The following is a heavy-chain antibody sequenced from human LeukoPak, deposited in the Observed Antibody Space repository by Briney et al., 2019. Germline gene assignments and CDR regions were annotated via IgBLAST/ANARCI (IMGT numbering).Heavy chain of an antibody. J-gene: IGHJ4*02. Sequence: TSETLSLTCTVSGGSMTSAMYHWTWIRQSAGRGLEWLGRIYPTGTPNYNPSLKNRITIAIDTSKNQFSLTLTSVTAADTAVYYCARRKDHSRFGELLFSMDYWGQGTLVTVSS. CDR1: GGSMTSAMYH. CDR3: ARRKDHSRFGELLFSMDY. D-gene: IGHD3-10*01. V-gene: IGHV4-61*02. CDR2: IYPTGTP.